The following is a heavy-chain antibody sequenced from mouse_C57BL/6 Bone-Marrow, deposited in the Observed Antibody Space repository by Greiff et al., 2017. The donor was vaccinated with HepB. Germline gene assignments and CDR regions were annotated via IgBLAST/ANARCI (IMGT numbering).Heavy chain of an antibody. CDR3: ARGNPFAY. CDR2: ISSGGSYT. CDR1: GFTFSSYG. Sequence: EVQLVESGGDLVKPGGSLKLSCAASGFTFSSYGMSWVRQTPDKRLEWVATISSGGSYTYYPDSVKGRFTISRDNAKNTLYLQMSSLKSEDTAMYYCARGNPFAYWGQGTLGTVSA. J-gene: IGHJ3*01. V-gene: IGHV5-6*01.